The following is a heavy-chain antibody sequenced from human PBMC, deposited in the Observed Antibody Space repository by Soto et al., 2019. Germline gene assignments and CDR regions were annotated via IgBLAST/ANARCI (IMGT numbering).Heavy chain of an antibody. V-gene: IGHV3-48*02. CDR3: ARDDYTWGGSGAFHI. CDR1: GFTFWKYS. CDR2: ISSSSSLI. D-gene: IGHD3-3*01. J-gene: IGHJ3*02. Sequence: EVQLVESGGGLVQPGGSLRLSCAASGFTFWKYSMDWVRQAPGKGLEWVSFISSSSSLIYYADSVKGRFTISRDNAKNSLYLQMNSLRDEDTAVYYCARDDYTWGGSGAFHIWGQGTMVTVSS.